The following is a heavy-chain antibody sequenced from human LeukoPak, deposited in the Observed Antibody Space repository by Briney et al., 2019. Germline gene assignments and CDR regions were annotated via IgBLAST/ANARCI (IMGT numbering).Heavy chain of an antibody. Sequence: GGSLRLSCAASGFTLSSNYMSWVRQAPGKGLEWVSVIYSGGSTYYADSVKGRFTISRDNSKNTLYLQMNSLRAEDTAVYYCARDQWFRDSSGYWGLGIWGQGTMVTVSS. CDR3: ARDQWFRDSSGYWGLGI. V-gene: IGHV3-66*01. CDR2: IYSGGST. CDR1: GFTLSSNY. J-gene: IGHJ3*02. D-gene: IGHD3-22*01.